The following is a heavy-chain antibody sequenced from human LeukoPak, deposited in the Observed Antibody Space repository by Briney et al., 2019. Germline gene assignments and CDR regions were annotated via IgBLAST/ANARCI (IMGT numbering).Heavy chain of an antibody. CDR2: IYHSGST. J-gene: IGHJ4*02. V-gene: IGHV4-30-2*01. Sequence: SETLSLTCAVSGGSISSGGYSWSWIRQPPGKGLEWIGYIYHSGSTYYNPSLKSRVTISVDRSKNQFSLKLSSVTAADTAVYYCAIAAAGTEGDSWGQGTLVTVSS. D-gene: IGHD6-13*01. CDR3: AIAAAGTEGDS. CDR1: GGSISSGGYS.